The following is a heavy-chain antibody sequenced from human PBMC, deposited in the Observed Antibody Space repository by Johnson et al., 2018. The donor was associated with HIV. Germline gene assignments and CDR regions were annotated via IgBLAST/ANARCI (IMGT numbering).Heavy chain of an antibody. CDR2: ISYDGSNK. D-gene: IGHD1-26*01. V-gene: IGHV3-30*04. CDR3: AKDAAWELLRPDAFDI. CDR1: GFTFSSYA. J-gene: IGHJ3*02. Sequence: QVQLVESGGGVVQPGRSLRPSCAASGFTFSSYAVHWVRQAPGKGPAWVAIISYDGSNKYYADSVKGRFTISRDNSKNTLYLQMNSLRAEDTAVYYCAKDAAWELLRPDAFDIWGQGTMVTVSS.